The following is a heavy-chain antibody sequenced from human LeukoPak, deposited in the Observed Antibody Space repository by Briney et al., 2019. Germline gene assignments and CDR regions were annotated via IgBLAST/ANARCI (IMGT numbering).Heavy chain of an antibody. CDR2: ISYDGSNK. CDR3: ARDLITMIRGVITPPDY. J-gene: IGHJ4*02. D-gene: IGHD3-10*01. CDR1: GFTFSSYA. Sequence: GGSLRLSCAASGFTFSSYAMHWVRQAPGKGLEWVAVISYDGSNKYYADSVKGRFTISRDNSENTLYLQMNSLRAEDTAVYYCARDLITMIRGVITPPDYWGQGTLVTVSS. V-gene: IGHV3-30-3*01.